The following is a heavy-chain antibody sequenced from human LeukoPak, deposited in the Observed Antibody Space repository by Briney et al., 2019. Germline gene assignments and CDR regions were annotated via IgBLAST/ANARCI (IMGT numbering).Heavy chain of an antibody. CDR3: ARCVPVTNWCDP. CDR1: GGSISSGGYS. J-gene: IGHJ5*02. Sequence: SETLSLTCAVSGGSISSGGYSWSCIRQPPGKGLEWLGYIYHSGSTYYNPSLKRRVTISVDRSKNQFSLKLSSVTAADTAVYYCARCVPVTNWCDPWGQGTLVTVSS. CDR2: IYHSGST. V-gene: IGHV4-30-2*01. D-gene: IGHD4-11*01.